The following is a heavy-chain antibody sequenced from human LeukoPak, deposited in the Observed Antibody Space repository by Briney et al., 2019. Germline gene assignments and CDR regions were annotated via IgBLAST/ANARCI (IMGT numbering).Heavy chain of an antibody. V-gene: IGHV1-2*02. D-gene: IGHD2-15*01. CDR2: INPDSGDT. CDR3: ARAPTYCSGGSCYSDY. CDR1: DYTFNVYH. Sequence: ASVTVSFKSSDYTFNVYHIHWVRQAPGQGLEGMAWINPDSGDTNYAQKFQGRVTMTRDTSISTAYMELSSLRSDDTAVYYCARAPTYCSGGSCYSDYWGQGTLVTVSS. J-gene: IGHJ4*02.